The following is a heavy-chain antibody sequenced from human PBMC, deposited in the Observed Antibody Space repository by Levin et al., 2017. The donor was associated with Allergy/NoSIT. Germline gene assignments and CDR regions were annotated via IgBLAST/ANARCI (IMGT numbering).Heavy chain of an antibody. CDR3: VRSPGDCTSTTCYPFDY. V-gene: IGHV3-48*01. J-gene: IGHJ4*02. CDR2: ISTTTSTT. D-gene: IGHD2-2*01. Sequence: GGSLRLSCAASGFTITSYSMNWVRQAPGKGLEWVSYISTTTSTTYYADSVKGRFTISRDNAKNSLYLQMNSLRAEDTAVYYCVRSPGDCTSTTCYPFDYWGQGTLVTVSS. CDR1: GFTITSYS.